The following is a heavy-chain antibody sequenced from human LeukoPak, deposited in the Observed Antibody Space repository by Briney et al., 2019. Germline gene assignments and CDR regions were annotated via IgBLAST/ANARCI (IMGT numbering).Heavy chain of an antibody. Sequence: ASVKVSFKASGYTFTGYYMHWVRQAPGQGGEWMGWINPNSGGTNYAQKFQGRVTMTRDTAISTAYMELSRLRSDDTAVYYCAGDSSSTSCYSDAFDIWGQGTMVTVSS. D-gene: IGHD2-2*01. V-gene: IGHV1-2*02. J-gene: IGHJ3*02. CDR1: GYTFTGYY. CDR2: INPNSGGT. CDR3: AGDSSSTSCYSDAFDI.